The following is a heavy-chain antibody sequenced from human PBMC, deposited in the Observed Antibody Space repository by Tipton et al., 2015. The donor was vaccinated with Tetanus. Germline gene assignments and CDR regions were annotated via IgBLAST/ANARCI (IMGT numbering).Heavy chain of an antibody. CDR1: GDYLSDYY. CDR3: ARDQGGGRVVRLNWLDP. V-gene: IGHV4-34*09. D-gene: IGHD6-6*01. Sequence: TLSLTCGVFGDYLSDYYWTWVRQPPGKGLEWIGEIQRGGSTNYNPSLKSRASMSVDTSKNQFSLNLTSVTAADTAVYYCARDQGGGRVVRLNWLDPWGQGTLVTVSS. CDR2: IQRGGST. J-gene: IGHJ5*02.